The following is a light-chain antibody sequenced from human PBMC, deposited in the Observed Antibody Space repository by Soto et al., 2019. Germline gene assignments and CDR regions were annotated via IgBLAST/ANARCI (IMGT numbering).Light chain of an antibody. CDR3: QSYDSSLSGSV. V-gene: IGLV1-40*01. J-gene: IGLJ3*02. CDR1: SSNIGAGYD. Sequence: QSALTQPPSVSGAPGQRVTISCTGSSSNIGAGYDVHWYRQVPGTAPKLLIYINNNRPSGVPDRFSGSKSGTSASLAITGLQAEDEADYYCQSYDSSLSGSVFGGGTKVTVL. CDR2: INN.